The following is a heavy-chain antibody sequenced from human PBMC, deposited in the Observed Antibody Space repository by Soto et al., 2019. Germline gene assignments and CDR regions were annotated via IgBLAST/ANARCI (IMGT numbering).Heavy chain of an antibody. CDR1: GYTFTSYG. V-gene: IGHV1-18*01. J-gene: IGHJ4*02. CDR3: ARDCSATNCYKILDY. Sequence: VKVSCKASGYTFTSYGISWVRQAPGQGLEWMGWISGDNGNTNSAQKVQGRVTMTTDTSTSTAYMELRSLRSDDTALYYCARDCSATNCYKILDYWGQGTLVTVSS. D-gene: IGHD2-2*02. CDR2: ISGDNGNT.